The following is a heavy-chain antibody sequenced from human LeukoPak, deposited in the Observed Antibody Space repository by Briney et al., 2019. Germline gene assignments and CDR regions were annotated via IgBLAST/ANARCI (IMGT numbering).Heavy chain of an antibody. CDR3: TREVDNNHISYYYYYMDV. CDR1: GFTFSSYA. Sequence: GSLRLSCAASGFTFSSYAMSWVRQPPGKGLEWIATIYYSGRSYYNPSLKSRVTISIDTYKNQFSLELSSVTAADTAVYYCTREVDNNHISYYYYYMDVWGKGTTVTVSS. V-gene: IGHV4-39*07. J-gene: IGHJ6*03. CDR2: IYYSGRS. D-gene: IGHD3-3*02.